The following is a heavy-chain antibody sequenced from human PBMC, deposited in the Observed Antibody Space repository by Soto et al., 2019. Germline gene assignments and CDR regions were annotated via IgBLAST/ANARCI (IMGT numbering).Heavy chain of an antibody. CDR3: AILIK. J-gene: IGHJ4*02. V-gene: IGHV3-48*01. CDR1: GFIFSSSN. CDR2: ISSDSHAI. D-gene: IGHD3-16*01. Sequence: GGSLRLSCAASGFIFSSSNINWVRQSPGKGLEWIAYISSDSHAIYYADSVKGRFTISRDNARNSLYLQMNSLRAEDSAVYYCAILIKWGQGTLVTVSS.